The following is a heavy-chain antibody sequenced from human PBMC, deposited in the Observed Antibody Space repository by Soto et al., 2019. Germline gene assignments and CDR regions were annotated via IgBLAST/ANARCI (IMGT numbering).Heavy chain of an antibody. J-gene: IGHJ5*02. CDR2: ISYDGSNK. Sequence: QVQLVESGGGVVQPGRSLRLSCAASGFTFSTYAMHWVRQAPGKGLEWVTVISYDGSNKYYADSVKGRFTISRDNSKNTLYLQMNSLRAEETAVYYCARGPNPHYDFWSGVRWFDPWGQGTLVTVSS. CDR3: ARGPNPHYDFWSGVRWFDP. CDR1: GFTFSTYA. D-gene: IGHD3-3*01. V-gene: IGHV3-30*04.